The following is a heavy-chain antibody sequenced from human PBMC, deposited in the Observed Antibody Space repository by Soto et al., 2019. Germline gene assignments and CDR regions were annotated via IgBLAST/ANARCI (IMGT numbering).Heavy chain of an antibody. J-gene: IGHJ4*02. CDR1: GYTFTGYY. CDR3: AREAGYDSSGYPFDY. CDR2: INPNSGGT. D-gene: IGHD3-22*01. Sequence: ASVKVSCKSSGYTFTGYYMHWVRQAPGQGLEWMGWINPNSGGTNYAQKFQGWVTMTRDTSISTAYMELSRLRSDDTAVYYCAREAGYDSSGYPFDYWGQETLVTV. V-gene: IGHV1-2*04.